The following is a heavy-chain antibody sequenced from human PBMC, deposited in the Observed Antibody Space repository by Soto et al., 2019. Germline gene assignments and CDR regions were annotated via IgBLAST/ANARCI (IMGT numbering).Heavy chain of an antibody. D-gene: IGHD6-13*01. J-gene: IGHJ4*02. Sequence: SETLSLTCTVSDGSISGYYWSCIRQPPGKGLEWIGYIFYSGITNYNPSLKSRVTISVDTSKNQFSLNLSSVTAADTAVYYCARAGWSNSWYFDYWGQGSLVTVSS. CDR3: ARAGWSNSWYFDY. CDR1: DGSISGYY. V-gene: IGHV4-59*01. CDR2: IFYSGIT.